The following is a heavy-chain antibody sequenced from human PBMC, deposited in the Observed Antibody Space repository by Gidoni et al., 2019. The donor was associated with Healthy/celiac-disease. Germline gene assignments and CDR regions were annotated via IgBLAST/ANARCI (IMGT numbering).Heavy chain of an antibody. V-gene: IGHV4-38-2*02. D-gene: IGHD2-15*01. CDR1: GYSISSGYY. CDR3: AKGRGYCSGGSCESYYYYGMDV. CDR2: IYHSGST. Sequence: QVQLQESGPGLVKPSETLSLTCTVSGYSISSGYYWGWIRQPPGKGLEWIGSIYHSGSTYYNPSLKSRVTISVDTSKNQFSLKLSSVTAADTAVYYCAKGRGYCSGGSCESYYYYGMDVWGQGTTVTVSS. J-gene: IGHJ6*02.